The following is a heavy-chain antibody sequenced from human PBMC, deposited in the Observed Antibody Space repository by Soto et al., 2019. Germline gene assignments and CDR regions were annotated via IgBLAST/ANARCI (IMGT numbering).Heavy chain of an antibody. CDR1: GGTFSSYT. CDR2: IIPILGIA. Sequence: ASVKVSWKASGGTFSSYTISWVRQAPGQGLEWMGRIIPILGIANYAQKFQGRVTITADKSTSTAYMELSSLRSEDTAVYYCARDEDSSGYYYFDYWGQGTLVTVSS. V-gene: IGHV1-69*04. D-gene: IGHD6-19*01. CDR3: ARDEDSSGYYYFDY. J-gene: IGHJ4*02.